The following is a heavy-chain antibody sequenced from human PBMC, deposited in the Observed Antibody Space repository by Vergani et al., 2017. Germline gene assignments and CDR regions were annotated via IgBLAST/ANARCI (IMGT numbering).Heavy chain of an antibody. CDR3: ARWLTSANYVDY. CDR2: INPSGGST. Sequence: QVQLVQSGAEVKKPGASVKVSCKASGYTFTNYYIHWVRQAPGQGLEWMGIINPSGGSTSYEQKFQGRVTMTRDTSTSTVYMELSSLRAEDTAVYYCARWLTSANYVDYWGQGTLVTVSS. D-gene: IGHD6-25*01. CDR1: GYTFTNYY. J-gene: IGHJ4*02. V-gene: IGHV1-46*01.